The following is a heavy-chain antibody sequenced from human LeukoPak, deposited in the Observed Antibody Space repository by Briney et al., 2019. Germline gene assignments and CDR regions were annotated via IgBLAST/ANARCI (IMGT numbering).Heavy chain of an antibody. CDR1: GGSISSYY. D-gene: IGHD3-10*01. J-gene: IGHJ5*02. V-gene: IGHV4-59*01. Sequence: SETLSLTCTVSGGSISSYYWSWIRQPPGKGLEWIGYIYYSGSTNYNPSLKSRVTISVDTSKNQFSLKLSSVTAADTAVYYCARDRHGSGSAHSFDPWGQGTLIIVSS. CDR2: IYYSGST. CDR3: ARDRHGSGSAHSFDP.